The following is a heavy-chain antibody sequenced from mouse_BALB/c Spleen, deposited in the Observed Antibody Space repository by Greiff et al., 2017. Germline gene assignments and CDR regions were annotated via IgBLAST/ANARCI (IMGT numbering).Heavy chain of an antibody. V-gene: IGHV5-17*02. CDR3: ARDYRYDRYAMDY. Sequence: EVKLVESGGGLVQPGGSRKLSCAASGFTFSSFGMHWVRQAPEKGLEWVAYISSGSSTIYYADTVKGRFTISRDNPKNTLFLQMTSLRSEDTAMYYCARDYRYDRYAMDYWGQGTSVTVSS. CDR1: GFTFSSFG. CDR2: ISSGSSTI. J-gene: IGHJ4*01. D-gene: IGHD2-14*01.